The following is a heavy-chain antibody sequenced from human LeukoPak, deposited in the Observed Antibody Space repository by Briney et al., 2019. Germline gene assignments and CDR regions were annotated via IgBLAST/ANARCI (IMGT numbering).Heavy chain of an antibody. D-gene: IGHD2-15*01. J-gene: IGHJ6*02. CDR1: GFTFSSYW. V-gene: IGHV3-23*01. Sequence: GGSLRLSCAASGFTFSSYWMSWVRQAPGKGLEWVSSISGSGNRTYYADSVKGRFTISRDNSKNTLFLQMNSLRAEDTAVYYCAKNLYCGGGSCYPSALGMDVWGQGTTVTVSS. CDR2: ISGSGNRT. CDR3: AKNLYCGGGSCYPSALGMDV.